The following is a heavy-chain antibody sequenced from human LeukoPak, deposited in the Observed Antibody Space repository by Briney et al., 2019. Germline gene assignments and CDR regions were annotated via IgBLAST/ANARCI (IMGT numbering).Heavy chain of an antibody. CDR1: GFTVSSNY. J-gene: IGHJ4*02. D-gene: IGHD6-13*01. V-gene: IGHV3-53*01. CDR2: IYSGGST. CDR3: ARDPSSSWDDY. Sequence: GGSLRLSCAASGFTVSSNYMSWVRQAPGKGLEWVSVIYSGGSTYYADSVKGRFTISRDNSKNTLYLQMNSLRAEDTAVYYCARDPSSSWDDYWGQGTLVTVSS.